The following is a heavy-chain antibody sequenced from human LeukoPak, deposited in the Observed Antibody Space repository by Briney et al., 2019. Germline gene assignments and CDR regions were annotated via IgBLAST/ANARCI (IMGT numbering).Heavy chain of an antibody. CDR1: GGSIRSSYYY. D-gene: IGHD6-6*01. CDR3: ARGLPSIAARPLMARSRYYFDY. Sequence: SETLSLTCTVSGGSIRSSYYYWGWIRQPPGKGLEWIGSIYDSGSTCYNPSLKSRVTISVDTSKNQFSLKLSSVTAADTAVYYCARGLPSIAARPLMARSRYYFDYWGQGTLVTVSS. CDR2: IYDSGST. J-gene: IGHJ4*02. V-gene: IGHV4-39*01.